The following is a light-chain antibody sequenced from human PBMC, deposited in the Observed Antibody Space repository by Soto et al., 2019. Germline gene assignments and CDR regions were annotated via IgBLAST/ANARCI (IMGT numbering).Light chain of an antibody. J-gene: IGKJ1*01. Sequence: EIVMTQSPATLSVPRGERATLSCRASQSVNINLAWYQQKPGQAPRLLIYGASTRATGIPASFSGSGSGTEFTLTISSLQSEDFAVYYCQQYHNWPRTFGQGTKVEIK. CDR2: GAS. CDR1: QSVNIN. V-gene: IGKV3-15*01. CDR3: QQYHNWPRT.